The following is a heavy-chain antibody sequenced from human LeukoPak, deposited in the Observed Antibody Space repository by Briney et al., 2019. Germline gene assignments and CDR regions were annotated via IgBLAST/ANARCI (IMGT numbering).Heavy chain of an antibody. CDR2: INHSGST. CDR3: ARGGVELEMAYNWFDP. D-gene: IGHD5-24*01. Sequence: SETLSLTCAVYGGSFSGYYWSWIRQPPGKGLEWIGEINHSGSTNYNPSLKSRVTISVDTSKNQFSLKLSSVTAADTAVYYCARGGVELEMAYNWFDPWGQGTLVTVSS. CDR1: GGSFSGYY. V-gene: IGHV4-34*01. J-gene: IGHJ5*02.